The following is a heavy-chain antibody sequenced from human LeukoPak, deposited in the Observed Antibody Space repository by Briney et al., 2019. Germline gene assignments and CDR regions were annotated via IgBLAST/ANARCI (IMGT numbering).Heavy chain of an antibody. CDR2: INSDGAFT. Sequence: GGSLRLSCAASGFTFSGYWMHWVRQAPGKGLVWVSRINSDGAFTSYADSVKGRFTISRDNAKNTLYLQMNSLRAEDTAVYYCAREGSYGRRFDYWGQGTLVTVSS. CDR1: GFTFSGYW. V-gene: IGHV3-74*01. D-gene: IGHD1-26*01. CDR3: AREGSYGRRFDY. J-gene: IGHJ4*02.